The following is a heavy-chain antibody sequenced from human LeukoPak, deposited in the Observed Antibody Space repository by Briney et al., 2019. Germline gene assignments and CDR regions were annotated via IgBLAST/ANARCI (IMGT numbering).Heavy chain of an antibody. V-gene: IGHV1-69*04. CDR1: GGTFSSYA. D-gene: IGHD5-18*01. CDR3: ARPGYSYGYPYGMDV. Sequence: GSSVKVSCKASGGTFSSYAISWVRQAPGQGLEWMGRIIPILGIANYAQKFQGGVTITADKSTSTAYMELSSLRSEDTAVYYCARPGYSYGYPYGMDVWGQGTTVTVSS. J-gene: IGHJ6*02. CDR2: IIPILGIA.